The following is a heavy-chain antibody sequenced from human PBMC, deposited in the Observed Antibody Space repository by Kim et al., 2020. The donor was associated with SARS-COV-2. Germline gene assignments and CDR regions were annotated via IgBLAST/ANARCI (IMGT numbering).Heavy chain of an antibody. CDR2: INHSGST. V-gene: IGHV4-34*01. CDR1: GGSFSGYY. J-gene: IGHJ3*02. Sequence: SETLSLTCAVYGGSFSGYYWSWIRQPPGKGLEWIGEINHSGSTNYNPSLKSRVTISVDTSKNQFSLKLSSVTAADTAVYYCARPPGGGDSTGAFDIWGQGTMVTVSS. CDR3: ARPPGGGDSTGAFDI. D-gene: IGHD2-21*02.